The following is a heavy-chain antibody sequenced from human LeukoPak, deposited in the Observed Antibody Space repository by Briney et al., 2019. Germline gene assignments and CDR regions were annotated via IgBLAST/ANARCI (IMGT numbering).Heavy chain of an antibody. Sequence: GGSLRLSCAASGFTFSTYSMNWVRQAPGKGLEWVSYISSSSSTIYYADSVKGRFTISRDNAKNSLYLQMNSLRAEDTAVYYCARDIVRYGDYSPYYYYMDVWGKGTTVTVSS. CDR1: GFTFSTYS. J-gene: IGHJ6*03. CDR2: ISSSSSTI. D-gene: IGHD4-17*01. CDR3: ARDIVRYGDYSPYYYYMDV. V-gene: IGHV3-48*04.